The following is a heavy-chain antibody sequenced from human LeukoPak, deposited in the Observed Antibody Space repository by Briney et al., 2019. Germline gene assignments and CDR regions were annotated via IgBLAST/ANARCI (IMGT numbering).Heavy chain of an antibody. D-gene: IGHD6-6*01. V-gene: IGHV3-74*01. CDR3: ARDGLPAARDI. J-gene: IGHJ3*02. CDR1: GFIFSQFW. Sequence: GGSLRLSRAGSGFIFSQFWMQWVRQVPGKGLVWVSRINGDGSSTNYADSVKGRFTISRDNAKNTLYLQMNSLRAEDTAVYYCARDGLPAARDIWGQGTMVTVSS. CDR2: INGDGSST.